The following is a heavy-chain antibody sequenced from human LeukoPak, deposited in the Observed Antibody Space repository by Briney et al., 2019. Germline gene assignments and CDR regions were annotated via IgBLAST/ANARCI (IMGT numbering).Heavy chain of an antibody. Sequence: PGRSLRLSCAASGFSFSSYSMHWVRQAPGKGLEWVALITFDGSNKYYADSVKGRFIISRDNSKNTLYLQMNSLRTDDTAIYYCARDLAYSSDWYTQPADSWGQGTLVTVSS. V-gene: IGHV3-30*04. D-gene: IGHD6-13*01. CDR3: ARDLAYSSDWYTQPADS. J-gene: IGHJ4*02. CDR2: ITFDGSNK. CDR1: GFSFSSYS.